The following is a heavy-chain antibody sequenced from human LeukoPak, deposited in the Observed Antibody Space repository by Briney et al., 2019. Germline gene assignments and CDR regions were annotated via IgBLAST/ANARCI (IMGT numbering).Heavy chain of an antibody. Sequence: SETLSLTCTVSGGSISSYYWSWIRQPPGKGLEWIGYIYYSGSTNYNPSLKSRVTISVDTSKNQFSLKLSSVTAADTAVYYCARGNYGSGSYYSTHYYYYMDVWGKGTTVTISS. D-gene: IGHD3-10*01. CDR3: ARGNYGSGSYYSTHYYYYMDV. V-gene: IGHV4-59*01. J-gene: IGHJ6*03. CDR2: IYYSGST. CDR1: GGSISSYY.